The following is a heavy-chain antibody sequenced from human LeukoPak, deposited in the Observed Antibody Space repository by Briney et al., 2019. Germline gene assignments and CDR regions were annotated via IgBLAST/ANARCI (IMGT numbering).Heavy chain of an antibody. V-gene: IGHV4-59*11. J-gene: IGHJ3*02. CDR1: DASISGHY. D-gene: IGHD1-14*01. CDR3: ARDKISINAFDM. Sequence: NTSETLSLTCTVSDASISGHYLTWIRQPPGKGLEWIGYISYTGSTNYNPSLKSRVTISVDTSKNQFSLKLSSVTAADTAVYYCARDKISINAFDMWGQGTMVTVSS. CDR2: ISYTGST.